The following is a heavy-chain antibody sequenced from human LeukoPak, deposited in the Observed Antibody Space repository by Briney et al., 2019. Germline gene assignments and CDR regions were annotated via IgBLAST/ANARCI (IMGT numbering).Heavy chain of an antibody. V-gene: IGHV1-18*01. J-gene: IGHJ4*02. CDR3: ARTGWEYCSGGSCYSGVNYFDY. CDR1: GYTFTSYG. D-gene: IGHD2-15*01. CDR2: ISAYNGNT. Sequence: ASVKVSCKASGYTFTSYGISWVRQAPGQGLEWMGWISAYNGNTNYAQKLQGRVTMTTDTSTSTAYMELRSLRSDDTAVYYCARTGWEYCSGGSCYSGVNYFDYWGQGTLVTVSS.